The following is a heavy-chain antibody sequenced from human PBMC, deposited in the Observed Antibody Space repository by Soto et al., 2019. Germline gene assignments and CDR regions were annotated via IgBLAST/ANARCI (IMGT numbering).Heavy chain of an antibody. Sequence: PSETLSLTCTVSGGPISRGGYYWSWIRQHPGKGLEWIGYIYYSGSTFYNPSLKSRVTLSVDTSKNQFSLKLSSLTAADTAVYYCARATPAEMAPIGGHDAFDIWGQGTMVTVSS. CDR1: GGPISRGGYY. D-gene: IGHD3-16*01. CDR3: ARATPAEMAPIGGHDAFDI. V-gene: IGHV4-31*03. J-gene: IGHJ3*02. CDR2: IYYSGST.